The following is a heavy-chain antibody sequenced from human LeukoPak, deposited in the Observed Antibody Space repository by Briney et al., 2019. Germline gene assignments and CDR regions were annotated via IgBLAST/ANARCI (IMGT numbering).Heavy chain of an antibody. Sequence: TLSLTGTVSGGSISSGSYYWSWIRQPAGKGLEWIGRIYTSGSTNYNPSLKSRVTISVDTSKNQFSLKLSSVTAADTAVYYCARDSSGFLHAFDIWGQGTMVTVSS. V-gene: IGHV4-61*02. J-gene: IGHJ3*02. CDR2: IYTSGST. D-gene: IGHD3-22*01. CDR1: GGSISSGSYY. CDR3: ARDSSGFLHAFDI.